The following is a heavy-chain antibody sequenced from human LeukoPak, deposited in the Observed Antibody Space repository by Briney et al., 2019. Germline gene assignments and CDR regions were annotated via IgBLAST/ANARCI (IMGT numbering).Heavy chain of an antibody. CDR2: IYTSGTI. V-gene: IGHV4-4*07. CDR1: GGSISSYY. CDR3: ARADYSSTWSHDYYYMDV. D-gene: IGHD6-13*01. J-gene: IGHJ6*03. Sequence: SETLSLTCTVSGGSISSYYWSWIRQPAGTALEWIGRIYTSGTITYNPSLKSRVTMSVDTSKNQFSLKLSSVTAADTAVYYCARADYSSTWSHDYYYMDVWGKGTTVTVSS.